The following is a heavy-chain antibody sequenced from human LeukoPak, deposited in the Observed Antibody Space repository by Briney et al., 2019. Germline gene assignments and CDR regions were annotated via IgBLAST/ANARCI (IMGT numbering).Heavy chain of an antibody. D-gene: IGHD4-17*01. CDR2: IYTSGST. Sequence: PSETLSLTCTVSGGSISSYYWSWIRQPAGKGLEWIGRIYTSGSTNYNPSLKSRVTMSVDTSKNQFSLKLSSVTAADTAVYYCARDQGDYGDYNYFDYWGQGTLVTVSS. J-gene: IGHJ4*02. CDR3: ARDQGDYGDYNYFDY. V-gene: IGHV4-4*07. CDR1: GGSISSYY.